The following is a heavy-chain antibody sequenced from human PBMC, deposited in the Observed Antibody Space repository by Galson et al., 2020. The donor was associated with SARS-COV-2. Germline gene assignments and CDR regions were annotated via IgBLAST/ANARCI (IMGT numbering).Heavy chain of an antibody. D-gene: IGHD6-19*01. V-gene: IGHV3-49*04. Sequence: SLNISCTASGFTVADDALNLVRQAPGEGLEWVGFIRSKFYRETTAYAASVRGRFTISREDSKDIASLQMNNLKTDESAMDYGTGFAGKDSSGWHEDGWGQGTLVTVSS. CDR3: TGFAGKDSSGWHEDG. J-gene: IGHJ4*02. CDR1: GFTVADDA. CDR2: IRSKFYRETT.